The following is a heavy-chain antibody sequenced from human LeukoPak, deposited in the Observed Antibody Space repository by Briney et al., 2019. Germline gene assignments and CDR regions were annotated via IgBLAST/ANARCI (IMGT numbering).Heavy chain of an antibody. CDR2: IKQDGSGK. CDR3: ARVPARYCSSTSCSFDP. V-gene: IGHV3-7*01. D-gene: IGHD2-2*01. J-gene: IGHJ5*02. Sequence: GGSLRLSCAASGFTFSDHWMSWVRQVPGKGLEWVANIKQDGSGKYYVDSVKGRFTISRDNAKNSLYLQMNSLRAEDTAVYYCARVPARYCSSTSCSFDPWGQGTLVTVSS. CDR1: GFTFSDHW.